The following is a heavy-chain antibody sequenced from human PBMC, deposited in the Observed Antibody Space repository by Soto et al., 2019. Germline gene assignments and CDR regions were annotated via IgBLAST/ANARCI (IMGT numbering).Heavy chain of an antibody. Sequence: SDTLSLTCAVYGGSFSGYYGSWIRQPPGKGLEWIGEINHSGSTNYNPSLKSRVTISVDTSKNQFSLKLSSVTAADTAVYYCARGGSGDIVVVAAIDYWGQGTLVTVS. CDR1: GGSFSGYY. V-gene: IGHV4-34*01. CDR3: ARGGSGDIVVVAAIDY. D-gene: IGHD2-15*01. CDR2: INHSGST. J-gene: IGHJ4*02.